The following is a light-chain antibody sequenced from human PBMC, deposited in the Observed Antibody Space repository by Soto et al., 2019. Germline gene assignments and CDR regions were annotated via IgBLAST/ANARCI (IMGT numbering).Light chain of an antibody. J-gene: IGKJ1*01. CDR2: EAS. CDR3: QQYNTYPLT. V-gene: IGKV1-5*03. CDR1: QSFSSR. Sequence: DIQMTQSPSTLSASVGDRVTITCRASQSFSSRLAWYQQKPGKAPNLLIYEASSLESGVPSRFSGSGSGTEFTLTISSLQPDDFATYYCQQYNTYPLTFGQGTKVEIK.